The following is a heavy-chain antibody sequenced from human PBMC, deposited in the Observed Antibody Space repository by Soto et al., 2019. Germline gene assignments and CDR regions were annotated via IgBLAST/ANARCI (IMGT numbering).Heavy chain of an antibody. CDR3: WRDPKTSGGQHWAFNYFDS. Sequence: QVQVVESGGGVVQPGRSLRLSCAASGFSFSISPMHWVRQAPGTGPEWVALISSDGTNKFYADSVKGRFTISRDNSKSTLYLQVDSLRPEDAAVYYCWRDPKTSGGQHWAFNYFDSWGQGTLGTVAA. D-gene: IGHD7-27*01. CDR1: GFSFSISP. CDR2: ISSDGTNK. J-gene: IGHJ4*02. V-gene: IGHV3-30-3*01.